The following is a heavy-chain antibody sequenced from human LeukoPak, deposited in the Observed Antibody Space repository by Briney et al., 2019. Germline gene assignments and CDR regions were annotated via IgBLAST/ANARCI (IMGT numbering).Heavy chain of an antibody. Sequence: GRSLRLSCAASGFTFSSYGMHWVRQAPGKGLEWVEVIWYDGSNKYYADSVKGRFTISRDNSKNTLYLQMNSLRAEDTAVYYCARDCSGGSCDAFDIWGQGTMVTVSS. J-gene: IGHJ3*02. D-gene: IGHD2-15*01. CDR2: IWYDGSNK. V-gene: IGHV3-33*01. CDR1: GFTFSSYG. CDR3: ARDCSGGSCDAFDI.